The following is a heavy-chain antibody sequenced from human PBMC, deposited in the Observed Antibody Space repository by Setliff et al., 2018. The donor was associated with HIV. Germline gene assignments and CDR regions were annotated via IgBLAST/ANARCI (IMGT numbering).Heavy chain of an antibody. V-gene: IGHV4-34*01. J-gene: IGHJ5*01. CDR3: ARGFEGYCSGASCHWFDS. Sequence: ETLSLTCAVYGGSLTDYDWTWIRQTPAKGLEWIGEISHSGRTNYNPSLKTRLIISRDTSKNQFSLRLSSATVADTAIYYCARGFEGYCSGASCHWFDSWGQGTQVTVSS. D-gene: IGHD2-15*01. CDR2: ISHSGRT. CDR1: GGSLTDYD.